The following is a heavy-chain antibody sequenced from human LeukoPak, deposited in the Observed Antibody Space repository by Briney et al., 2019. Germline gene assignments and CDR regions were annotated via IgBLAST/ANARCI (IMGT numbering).Heavy chain of an antibody. D-gene: IGHD5-18*01. Sequence: GSSVKVSCKASGGTFSSYAISWVRQAPGQGLEWMGGIIPIFGTANYAQKFQGRVTITADESTSTAYMELSSLRSEDTAVYYCARETTYSPLYYYYGMDVWGQGTTVTVSS. CDR1: GGTFSSYA. CDR3: ARETTYSPLYYYYGMDV. J-gene: IGHJ6*02. CDR2: IIPIFGTA. V-gene: IGHV1-69*01.